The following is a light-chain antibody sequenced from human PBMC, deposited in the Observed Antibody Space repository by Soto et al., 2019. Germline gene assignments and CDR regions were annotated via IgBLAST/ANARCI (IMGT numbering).Light chain of an antibody. V-gene: IGKV1-5*03. Sequence: DIQMTQSPSTLSASVGDRVTITCRASQSISSWLAWYQQKPGKAPKSLLYKASSLESGVPSRFSGGGAGTEFTLTISSLLPDDFATYYCQQYSIYPFTFGQGTRLEIK. CDR3: QQYSIYPFT. J-gene: IGKJ5*01. CDR1: QSISSW. CDR2: KAS.